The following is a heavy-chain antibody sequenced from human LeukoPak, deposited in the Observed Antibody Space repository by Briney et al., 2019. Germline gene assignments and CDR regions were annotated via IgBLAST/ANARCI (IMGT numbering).Heavy chain of an antibody. Sequence: GGSLRLSCAASGFTFSSYAMHWVRQAPGKGLEWVAVISYDGNNKYYADSVKGRFTISRDNSKNTLYLQMNSLRAEDTAVYYCLADDYWGQGTLVTVSS. CDR2: ISYDGNNK. CDR3: LADDY. J-gene: IGHJ4*02. CDR1: GFTFSSYA. V-gene: IGHV3-30-3*01.